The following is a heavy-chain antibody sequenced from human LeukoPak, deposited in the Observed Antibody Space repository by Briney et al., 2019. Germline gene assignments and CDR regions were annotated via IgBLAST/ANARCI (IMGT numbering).Heavy chain of an antibody. D-gene: IGHD6-19*01. Sequence: GASVKVSCKASGYTFTGYFLHWVRQAPGQGLEWMGWINPNSGGTNYAQKFQGRVTMTRDTSISTAHMELSRLTSDDAAVYYCARGSSSSGWYDYWGQGTPVTVSS. CDR3: ARGSSSSGWYDY. CDR1: GYTFTGYF. CDR2: INPNSGGT. V-gene: IGHV1-2*02. J-gene: IGHJ4*02.